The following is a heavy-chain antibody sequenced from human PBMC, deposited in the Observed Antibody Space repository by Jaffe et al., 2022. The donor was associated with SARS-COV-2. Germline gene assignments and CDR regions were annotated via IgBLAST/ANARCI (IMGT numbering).Heavy chain of an antibody. J-gene: IGHJ5*02. V-gene: IGHV4-59*01. D-gene: IGHD6-13*01. CDR1: GGSISSYY. CDR2: IYYSGST. Sequence: QVQLQESGPGLVKPSETLSLTCTVSGGSISSYYWTWIRQPPGKGLEWIGYIYYSGSTNYNPSLKSRVTISVDMSKNQFSLKLTSVTAADTAVYYCARAPRGQQLVNWFDPWGQGTLVTVSS. CDR3: ARAPRGQQLVNWFDP.